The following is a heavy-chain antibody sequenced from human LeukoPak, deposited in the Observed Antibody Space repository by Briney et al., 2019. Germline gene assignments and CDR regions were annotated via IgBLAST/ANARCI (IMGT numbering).Heavy chain of an antibody. D-gene: IGHD3-16*01. Sequence: SETLSLTCAVYGGSFSGYYWSWIRQPPGKGLEWIGEINHSGSTNYNPSLKSRVTISVDTSKNQFSLKLSSVTAADTAVYYCARVPSRLGVRYFDCWGQGTLVTVSS. CDR1: GGSFSGYY. CDR3: ARVPSRLGVRYFDC. J-gene: IGHJ4*02. V-gene: IGHV4-34*01. CDR2: INHSGST.